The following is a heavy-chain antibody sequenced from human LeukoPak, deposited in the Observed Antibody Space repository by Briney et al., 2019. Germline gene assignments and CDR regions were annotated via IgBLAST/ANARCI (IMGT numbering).Heavy chain of an antibody. V-gene: IGHV1-69*04. J-gene: IGHJ4*02. CDR2: IIPILGIA. D-gene: IGHD3-10*01. CDR1: GGTFSSYA. Sequence: GASVKVSCKASGGTFSSYAISWVRQAPGQGLEWMGRIIPILGIANYAQKFQGRVTITADKSTSTAYMELSSLRSEDTAVYYCARNARFGELLYNFDYWGQGTLVTVSS. CDR3: ARNARFGELLYNFDY.